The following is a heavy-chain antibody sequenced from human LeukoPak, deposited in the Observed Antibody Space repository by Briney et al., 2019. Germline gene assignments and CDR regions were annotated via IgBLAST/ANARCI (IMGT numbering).Heavy chain of an antibody. CDR3: ARADTNGWEIDY. CDR1: GYTFTSYD. Sequence: ASVTVSCKASGYTFTSYDINWVRQATGQGLEWMGWISPYNGNTDFAQKLQGRVTMTTDTSTNTAYMELRSLRSDDTAVYYCARADTNGWEIDYWGQGTLVTVSS. J-gene: IGHJ4*02. D-gene: IGHD6-19*01. V-gene: IGHV1-18*01. CDR2: ISPYNGNT.